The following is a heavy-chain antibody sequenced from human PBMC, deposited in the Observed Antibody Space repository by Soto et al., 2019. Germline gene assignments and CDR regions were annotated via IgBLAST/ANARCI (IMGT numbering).Heavy chain of an antibody. Sequence: GGSLRLSCAASGFTVSSNYMSWVRQAPGKGLEWVSVIYSGGSTYYADSVKGRFTISRDNSKNTLYLQMNSLRAEDTAVYYCAREVRLHLGELGAFDIWGQGTMVTVSS. V-gene: IGHV3-66*01. J-gene: IGHJ3*02. CDR3: AREVRLHLGELGAFDI. D-gene: IGHD3-16*01. CDR1: GFTVSSNY. CDR2: IYSGGST.